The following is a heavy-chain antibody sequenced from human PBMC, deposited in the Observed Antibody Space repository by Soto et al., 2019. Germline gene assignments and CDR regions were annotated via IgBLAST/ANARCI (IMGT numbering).Heavy chain of an antibody. V-gene: IGHV4-34*01. CDR3: ARGLAMVRGVTFSTWFDP. CDR2: INHSGST. J-gene: IGHJ5*02. D-gene: IGHD3-10*01. Sequence: SETLSLTCAVYGGSFSGYYWSWIRQPPGKGLEWIGEINHSGSTNYNPSLKSRVTISVDTSKNQLSLKLSSETAADTAVYYCARGLAMVRGVTFSTWFDPGGQGTLVTVSS. CDR1: GGSFSGYY.